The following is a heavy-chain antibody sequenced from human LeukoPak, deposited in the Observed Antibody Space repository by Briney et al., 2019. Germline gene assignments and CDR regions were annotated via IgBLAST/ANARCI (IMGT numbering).Heavy chain of an antibody. D-gene: IGHD2-2*01. CDR1: GYTFTSYY. Sequence: VASVKVSCKASGYTFTSYYMHWVRQAPGQGLEWMGIINPSGGSTSYAQKFQGRVTMTRDTSTSTVYMELSSLRSEDTAVYYCARAPLDEGYCSSTSCPYDAFDIWGQGTMVTVSS. J-gene: IGHJ3*02. CDR2: INPSGGST. V-gene: IGHV1-46*01. CDR3: ARAPLDEGYCSSTSCPYDAFDI.